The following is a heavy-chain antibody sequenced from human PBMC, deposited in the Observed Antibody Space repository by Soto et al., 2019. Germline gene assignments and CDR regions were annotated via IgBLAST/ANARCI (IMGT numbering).Heavy chain of an antibody. Sequence: QVQLVQSGAEVKKPGASVKVSCKASGYTFTSYDINWVRQATGQGLEWMGWMNPNSGNTGYAQKFQGRVTMTRNTSISTAYMELSSLRSEDTAVYYCVVGRPYSSGWPNGYWGQGTLVTVSS. V-gene: IGHV1-8*01. CDR1: GYTFTSYD. CDR3: VVGRPYSSGWPNGY. D-gene: IGHD6-19*01. J-gene: IGHJ4*02. CDR2: MNPNSGNT.